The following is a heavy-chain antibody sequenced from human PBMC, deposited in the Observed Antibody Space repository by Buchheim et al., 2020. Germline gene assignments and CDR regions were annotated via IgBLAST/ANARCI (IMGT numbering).Heavy chain of an antibody. Sequence: QVQLVESGGGVVQPGRSLRLSCAASGFTFSSYGMHWVRQAPGKGLEWVAVIWYDGSNKYYADSVKGRFTIYRDNSKNTLYLQMNSLRAEDTAVYYCARPLRYYDIFGYGMDVWGQGTT. D-gene: IGHD3-9*01. J-gene: IGHJ6*02. CDR3: ARPLRYYDIFGYGMDV. CDR2: IWYDGSNK. V-gene: IGHV3-33*01. CDR1: GFTFSSYG.